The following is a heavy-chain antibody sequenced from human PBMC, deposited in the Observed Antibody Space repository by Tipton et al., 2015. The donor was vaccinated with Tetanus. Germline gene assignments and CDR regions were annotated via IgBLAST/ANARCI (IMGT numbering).Heavy chain of an antibody. V-gene: IGHV3-9*01. J-gene: IGHJ3*02. D-gene: IGHD6-13*01. CDR1: GFTFDDYA. CDR2: ISWNSGSI. Sequence: SLRLSCAASGFTFDDYAMHWVRQAPGKGLEWVSGISWNSGSIGYADSVKGRFTISRDNAKNSLYLQMDSLRAEDTASYYCAKDNLSSWWAAFDIWGQGTMVTVSS. CDR3: AKDNLSSWWAAFDI.